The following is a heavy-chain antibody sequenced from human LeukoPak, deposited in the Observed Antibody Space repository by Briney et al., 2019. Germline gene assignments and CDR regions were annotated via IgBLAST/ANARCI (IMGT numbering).Heavy chain of an antibody. V-gene: IGHV3-49*04. D-gene: IGHD6-13*01. Sequence: PGGSLRLSCTASGFTFGDYAMSWVRQAPGEGLEWVGFIRSKAYGGTTEYAASVKGRFTISRDDSKSIAYLQMNSLKTEDTAVYYCTRAAAGTMVGWFDPWGQGTLVTVSS. CDR2: IRSKAYGGTT. CDR3: TRAAAGTMVGWFDP. CDR1: GFTFGDYA. J-gene: IGHJ5*02.